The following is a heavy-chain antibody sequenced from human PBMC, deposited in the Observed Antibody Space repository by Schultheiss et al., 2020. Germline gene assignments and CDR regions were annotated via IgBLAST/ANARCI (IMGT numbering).Heavy chain of an antibody. D-gene: IGHD2-2*01. CDR1: GFTFSSYA. CDR2: ISSNGGST. J-gene: IGHJ4*02. V-gene: IGHV3-64D*06. Sequence: GESLRLSCSASGFTFSSYAMHWVRQAPGKGLEYVSAISSNGGSTYYADSVKGRFTISRDNSKNTLYLQMSSLRAEDTAVYYCVKDDSCSSTSCPLGFDYWGQGTLVTVSS. CDR3: VKDDSCSSTSCPLGFDY.